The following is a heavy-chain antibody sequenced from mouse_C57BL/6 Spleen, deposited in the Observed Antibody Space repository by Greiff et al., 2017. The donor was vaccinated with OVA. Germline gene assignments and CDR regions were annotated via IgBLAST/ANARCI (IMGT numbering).Heavy chain of an antibody. J-gene: IGHJ1*03. CDR3: AQEVRDYPDWYYEV. CDR1: GYTFTSYW. D-gene: IGHD2-4*01. CDR2: IDPSDSYT. Sequence: VQLQQPGAELVMPGASVKLSCKASGYTFTSYWMHWVKQRPGQGLEWIGEIDPSDSYTNYNQKFKGKSTLTVDKSSSTAYMQLSSLTSEDSAVNYCAQEVRDYPDWYYEVWGTGTTVTVSS. V-gene: IGHV1-69*01.